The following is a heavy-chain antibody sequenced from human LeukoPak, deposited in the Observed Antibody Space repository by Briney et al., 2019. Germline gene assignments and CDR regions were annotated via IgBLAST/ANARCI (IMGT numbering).Heavy chain of an antibody. D-gene: IGHD1-26*01. J-gene: IGHJ4*02. CDR2: IKSKTDGGTT. CDR1: GFTFSNAW. CDR3: TTDSGSYYGRLPFDY. Sequence: PGGSLRLSCAASGFTFSNAWMSWVRQAPGKGREWVGRIKSKTDGGTTDYAAPVKGRFNISRDDSKNTLYLQMNSLKTDDTAVYYCTTDSGSYYGRLPFDYWGKGNLVTVSS. V-gene: IGHV3-15*01.